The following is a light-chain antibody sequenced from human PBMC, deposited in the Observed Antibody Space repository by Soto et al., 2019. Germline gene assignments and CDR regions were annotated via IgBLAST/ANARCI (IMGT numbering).Light chain of an antibody. CDR3: QQRANWPPVT. CDR2: DAS. J-gene: IGKJ1*01. V-gene: IGKV3-11*01. Sequence: EIVFTQSPATLSLSPAKRATLSCKRSQTSGSNFLAWYQHKPGQAPRLLIYDASKRATGVPARFSGSGSGTDFTLTITTLEPQDFAVYFCQQRANWPPVTFGQGTKVDIK. CDR1: QTSGSNF.